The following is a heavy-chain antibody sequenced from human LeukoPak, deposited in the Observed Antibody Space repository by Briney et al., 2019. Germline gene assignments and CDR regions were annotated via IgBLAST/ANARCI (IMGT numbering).Heavy chain of an antibody. CDR1: GYTFTGYH. J-gene: IGHJ4*02. V-gene: IGHV1-2*02. Sequence: ASVKVSCKASGYTFTGYHMHWVRQAPGQGLEWMGWINPNSGGTNYAQKFRGRVTITADKSTRTAYMELSSLRSEDTAVYYCARASWAFGELYFDYWGQGTLVTVSS. D-gene: IGHD3-10*01. CDR2: INPNSGGT. CDR3: ARASWAFGELYFDY.